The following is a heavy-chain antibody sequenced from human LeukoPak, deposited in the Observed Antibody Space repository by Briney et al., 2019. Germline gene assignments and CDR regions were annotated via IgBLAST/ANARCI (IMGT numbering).Heavy chain of an antibody. J-gene: IGHJ4*02. CDR1: GGSISSGSYY. D-gene: IGHD2-15*01. V-gene: IGHV4-61*02. CDR3: ARGVSNCSGGSCYSFDY. CDR2: IYTSGST. Sequence: SQTLSLTCTVSGGSISSGSYYWGWIRQPAGKGLEWIERIYTSGSTNYNPSRKSLFTISVDTSKNQFSLKLSSVTAADTAVYYCARGVSNCSGGSCYSFDYWGQGTLVTVSS.